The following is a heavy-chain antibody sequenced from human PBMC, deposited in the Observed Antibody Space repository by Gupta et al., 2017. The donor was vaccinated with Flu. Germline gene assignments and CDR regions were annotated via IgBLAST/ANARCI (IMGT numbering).Heavy chain of an antibody. CDR2: IDYKGKT. D-gene: IGHD3-10*01. CDR1: GASISRSHW. CDR3: AREEDREVGLLLY. J-gene: IGHJ4*02. V-gene: IGHV4-4*02. Sequence: QVQLHESGPGLIKPSGTLSLTCAVSGASISRSHWWTWVRQLPGKGLEWIGQIDYKGKTNYNPSLKSRVSISRDRSMNQFSLSLNSVTAADTAVEYCAREEDREVGLLLYWGQGTRVTVSS.